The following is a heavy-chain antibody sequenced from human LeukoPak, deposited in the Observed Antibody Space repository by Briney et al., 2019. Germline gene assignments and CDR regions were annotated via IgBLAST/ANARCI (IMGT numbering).Heavy chain of an antibody. D-gene: IGHD6-13*01. J-gene: IGHJ4*02. V-gene: IGHV5-51*01. CDR1: GYSFTSYW. CDR2: IYPGDSDA. Sequence: GESLKISCKGSGYSFTSYWIGWVRQTPGKGLEWMGIIYPGDSDATYSPSFQGQVTISANKSISTAYLQWSSLKASDTAMYYCARRSSSWYNYWGQGTLVTVSS. CDR3: ARRSSSWYNY.